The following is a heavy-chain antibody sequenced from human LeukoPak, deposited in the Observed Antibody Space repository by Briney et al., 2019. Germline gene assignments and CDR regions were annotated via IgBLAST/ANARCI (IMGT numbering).Heavy chain of an antibody. CDR2: IFYSGST. V-gene: IGHV4-39*01. CDR3: ARLPIRFLRAYWFDP. D-gene: IGHD3-3*01. J-gene: IGHJ5*02. CDR1: GGSISNSSYY. Sequence: SETLSLTCTVSGGSISNSSYYWGWIRQPPGKGLEWIGSIFYSGSTYYNPSLKSRVTISVDTSKNQFSLKLSSVTAADTAVYYCARLPIRFLRAYWFDPWGQGTLVTVSS.